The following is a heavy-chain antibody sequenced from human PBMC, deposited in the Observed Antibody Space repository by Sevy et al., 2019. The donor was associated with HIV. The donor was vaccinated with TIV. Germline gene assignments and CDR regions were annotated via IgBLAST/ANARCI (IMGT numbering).Heavy chain of an antibody. V-gene: IGHV4-38-2*01. CDR3: ARVDSSGWSDY. CDR1: GYSMTSGYF. Sequence: SETLSLTCAVSGYSMTSGYFWGWIRQSPGKGLDWIGSLYHSGTTYYSPSLKSRVTLSVDTSKNQFSLKVRSVTAADTAVYYCARVDSSGWSDYWGQGTLVTVSS. CDR2: LYHSGTT. D-gene: IGHD6-13*01. J-gene: IGHJ4*02.